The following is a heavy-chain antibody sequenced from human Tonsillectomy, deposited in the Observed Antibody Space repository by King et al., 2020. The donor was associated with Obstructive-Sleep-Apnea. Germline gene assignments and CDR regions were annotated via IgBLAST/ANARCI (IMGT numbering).Heavy chain of an antibody. J-gene: IGHJ4*02. D-gene: IGHD3-22*01. CDR3: AREGDTRGYYHD. CDR1: GGSISSGDYY. Sequence: QVQLQESGPGLVKPSQTLSLTCTVSGGSISSGDYYWSWIRQLPGKGLEWIGTFYYTDGSAHYKPSLKSRLTISLDTSKNQFSLKLRSVTAADTAVYYCAREGDTRGYYHDWGQGIQVTVSS. V-gene: IGHV4-30-4*01. CDR2: FYYTDGSA.